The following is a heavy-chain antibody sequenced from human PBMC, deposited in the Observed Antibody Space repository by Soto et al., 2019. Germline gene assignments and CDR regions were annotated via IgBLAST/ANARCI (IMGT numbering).Heavy chain of an antibody. CDR3: AKTVVITPFYYYYGMDV. CDR1: GFTFSSYG. Sequence: RLGGSLRLSCAASGFTFSSYGMHWVRQAPGKGLEWVAVISYDGSNKYYADSVKGRFTISRDNSKNTLYLQMNSLRAEDTAVYYCAKTVVITPFYYYYGMDVWGQGTTVTVSS. D-gene: IGHD3-22*01. CDR2: ISYDGSNK. J-gene: IGHJ6*02. V-gene: IGHV3-30*18.